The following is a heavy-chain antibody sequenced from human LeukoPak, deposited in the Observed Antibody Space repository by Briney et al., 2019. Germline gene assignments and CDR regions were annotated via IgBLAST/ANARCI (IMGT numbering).Heavy chain of an antibody. CDR1: GFTFSSYW. J-gene: IGHJ4*02. D-gene: IGHD3-22*01. CDR3: ARVSYDSSGYYWRRTDY. Sequence: PGGSLRLSCVASGFTFSSYWMHWVRQAPGKGLVWVSRINSDGSSTSYADSVKGRFTISRDNAKNTLYLQMNSLRAEDTAVYYCARVSYDSSGYYWRRTDYWGQGTLVTVSS. V-gene: IGHV3-74*01. CDR2: INSDGSST.